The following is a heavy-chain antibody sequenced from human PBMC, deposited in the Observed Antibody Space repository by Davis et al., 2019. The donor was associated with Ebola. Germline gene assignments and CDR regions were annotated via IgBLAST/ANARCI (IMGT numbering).Heavy chain of an antibody. Sequence: PGGSLRLSCAASGFTFSSYAMSWVRQAPGKGLEWVSAISGSGGSTFYADSVKGRFTISRDNSKNTLYLQMNSLRAEDTAVYYCAKTVKAAGRGYFDYWGQGTLVTVSS. D-gene: IGHD6-13*01. J-gene: IGHJ4*02. V-gene: IGHV3-23*01. CDR1: GFTFSSYA. CDR2: ISGSGGST. CDR3: AKTVKAAGRGYFDY.